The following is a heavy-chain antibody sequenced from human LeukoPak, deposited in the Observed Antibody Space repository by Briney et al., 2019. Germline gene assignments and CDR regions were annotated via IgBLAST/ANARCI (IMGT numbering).Heavy chain of an antibody. V-gene: IGHV3-7*01. D-gene: IGHD3-10*01. CDR1: GFTFSSHW. CDR2: IKEDGSET. CDR3: ARPLFGAISPGY. Sequence: GGSLRLSCAASGFTFSSHWMTWVRQAPGRGLEWVANIKEDGSETFYGDSVKGRFIISGHNAEHSLSLWTNNLRPEDTRLSYCARPLFGAISPGYWGQGTLVTVSS. J-gene: IGHJ4*02.